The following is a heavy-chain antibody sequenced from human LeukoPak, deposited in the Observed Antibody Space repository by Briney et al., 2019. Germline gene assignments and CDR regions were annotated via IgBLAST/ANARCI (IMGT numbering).Heavy chain of an antibody. V-gene: IGHV4-34*01. Sequence: DPSETLSLTCAVYGGSFSNYYWSWIRQSPGKGLEWIGEINQSGRTNFNPSLKSRVTMSVDTSKNEFSLKLRSVTAADTAVYYCARRQVGLRRDLWFDPWGQGTLVTVSS. CDR3: ARRQVGLRRDLWFDP. CDR2: INQSGRT. CDR1: GGSFSNYY. D-gene: IGHD2-15*01. J-gene: IGHJ5*02.